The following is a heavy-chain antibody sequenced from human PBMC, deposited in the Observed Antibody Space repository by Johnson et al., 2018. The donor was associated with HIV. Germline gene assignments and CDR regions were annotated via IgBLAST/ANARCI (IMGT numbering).Heavy chain of an antibody. CDR3: ARAIRYDGSGTLLGGAFDS. CDR1: GFTFSSYA. D-gene: IGHD3-10*01. Sequence: QVQLVESGGGVVQPGRSLRLSCAASGFTFSSYAMHWVRQAPGKGLEWVAVISYDGSNKYYADSVKGRFTISRDNSKNTLYLQMNSLRAEDTAVYYCARAIRYDGSGTLLGGAFDSWGQGTMVTVSS. J-gene: IGHJ3*02. V-gene: IGHV3-30-3*01. CDR2: ISYDGSNK.